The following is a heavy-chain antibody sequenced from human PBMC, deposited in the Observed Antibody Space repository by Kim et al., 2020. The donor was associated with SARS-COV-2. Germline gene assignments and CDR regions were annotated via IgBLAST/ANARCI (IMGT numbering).Heavy chain of an antibody. CDR3: ARGNTYRPEYYFDY. Sequence: GGSLRLSCAASGFTVSSNYMSWVRQAPGKGLEWVSVIYSGGSTYYADSVKGRFTISRDNSKNTLYLQMNSLRAEDTAVYYCARGNTYRPEYYFDYWGQGTLVTVSS. J-gene: IGHJ4*02. CDR2: IYSGGST. D-gene: IGHD3-10*01. CDR1: GFTVSSNY. V-gene: IGHV3-53*01.